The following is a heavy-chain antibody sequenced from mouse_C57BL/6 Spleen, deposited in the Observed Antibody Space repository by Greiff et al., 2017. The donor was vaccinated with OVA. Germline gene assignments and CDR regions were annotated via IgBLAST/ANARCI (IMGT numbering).Heavy chain of an antibody. CDR2: IHPNSGST. Sequence: QVQLQQPGAELVKPGASVKLSCKASGYTFPSYWMHWVKQRPGQGLEWIGMIHPNSGSTNYNEKFKSKATLPVDKSSSTAYMQLSSLTSEDSAVYYCARLRGYDGFAYWGQGTLVTVSA. CDR3: ARLRGYDGFAY. V-gene: IGHV1-64*01. J-gene: IGHJ3*01. D-gene: IGHD2-2*01. CDR1: GYTFPSYW.